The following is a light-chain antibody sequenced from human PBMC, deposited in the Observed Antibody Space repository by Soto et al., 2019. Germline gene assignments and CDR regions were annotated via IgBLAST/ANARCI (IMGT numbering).Light chain of an antibody. CDR2: EVS. Sequence: QSVLTQPASVSGSPGQSITISCTGTSSDVGGYNYVSWYQQHPGKAPKLMIYEVSNRPSGVSNRFSGSKSGNTASLTISGLQAEDEADYYCNSYTSSSTLDVFGNGTKVTVL. CDR3: NSYTSSSTLDV. CDR1: SSDVGGYNY. V-gene: IGLV2-14*01. J-gene: IGLJ1*01.